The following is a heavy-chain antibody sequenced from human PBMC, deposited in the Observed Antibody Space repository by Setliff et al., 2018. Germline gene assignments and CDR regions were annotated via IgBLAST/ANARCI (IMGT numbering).Heavy chain of an antibody. D-gene: IGHD2-2*01. Sequence: PGGSLRLSCAASGFTFSSYTMNWVRQAPGQGLEWVSSIDTSSTWIYYADPVKGRFTIARDNAENSLYLQMNSLRAEDTAVYYCARSETCHSTHCSPYDYWGQGTPVTVSS. J-gene: IGHJ4*02. CDR2: IDTSSTWI. CDR1: GFTFSSYT. V-gene: IGHV3-21*01. CDR3: ARSETCHSTHCSPYDY.